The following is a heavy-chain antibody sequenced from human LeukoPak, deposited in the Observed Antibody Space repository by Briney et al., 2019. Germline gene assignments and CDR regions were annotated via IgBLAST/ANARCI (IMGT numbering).Heavy chain of an antibody. J-gene: IGHJ6*03. CDR2: INQCGGT. D-gene: IGHD3-16*01. Sequence: SETLSLTCAVYGGSFSGYYWSWIRQPPGKGREWIGEINQCGGTKYNPSLKSRVTISVDTSKNQFSLALSSVTAADTAMYYCARVKDPGGYYYYYYMDVWGKGTSATVSS. V-gene: IGHV4-34*01. CDR3: ARVKDPGGYYYYYYMDV. CDR1: GGSFSGYY.